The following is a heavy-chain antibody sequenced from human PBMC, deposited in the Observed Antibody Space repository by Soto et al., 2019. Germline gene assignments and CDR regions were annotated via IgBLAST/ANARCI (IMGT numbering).Heavy chain of an antibody. CDR1: GYTFTSYG. V-gene: IGHV1-18*01. CDR2: ISAYNGNT. Sequence: GASVKVSCKASGYTFTSYGISWVRQAPGQGLEWMGWISAYNGNTNYAQKLQGRVTMTTDTSTSTAYMELRSLRSDDTAVYYCARGTGGYDFWSGTEKNWFDPWGQGTLVTVSS. J-gene: IGHJ5*02. CDR3: ARGTGGYDFWSGTEKNWFDP. D-gene: IGHD3-3*01.